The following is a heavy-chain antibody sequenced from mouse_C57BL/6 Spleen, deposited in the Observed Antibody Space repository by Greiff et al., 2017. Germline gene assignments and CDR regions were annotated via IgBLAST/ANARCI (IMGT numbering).Heavy chain of an antibody. CDR2: IYPSDSET. Sequence: QVQLQQPGAELVRPGSSVKLSCKASGYTFTSYWMDWVKQRPGQGLEWIGNIYPSDSETHYNQKFKDKATLTVDKSSSTAYMQLSSLTSEDSAVYYCARGAYYGYDGYYFDYWGQGTTLTVSS. D-gene: IGHD2-9*01. V-gene: IGHV1-61*01. J-gene: IGHJ2*01. CDR3: ARGAYYGYDGYYFDY. CDR1: GYTFTSYW.